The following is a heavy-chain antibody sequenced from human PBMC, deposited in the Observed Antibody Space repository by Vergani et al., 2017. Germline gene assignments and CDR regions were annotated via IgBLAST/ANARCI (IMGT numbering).Heavy chain of an antibody. CDR1: GGSFSGYY. J-gene: IGHJ4*02. V-gene: IGHV4-34*01. Sequence: QVQLQQWGAGLLKPSETLSLTCAVYGGSFSGYYWSLIRQPPGKGLEWIGEINHSGSTNYNTSLKSRVTISVDTTKNKFSLNLSSVTAAETAGYDCARGAGSYSSVDYWGQGTLVTVSS. CDR2: INHSGST. CDR3: ARGAGSYSSVDY. D-gene: IGHD1-26*01.